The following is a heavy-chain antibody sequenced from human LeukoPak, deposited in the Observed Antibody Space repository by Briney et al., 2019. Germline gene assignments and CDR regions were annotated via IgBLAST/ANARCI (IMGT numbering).Heavy chain of an antibody. D-gene: IGHD3-16*01. CDR1: GYTFTSYD. Sequence: GASVKVSCKASGYTFTSYDINWVRQAPGHGLEWMGGIIPIFGTGRSAQKFQGRVTIIADESTSTAYMELSSLRSEDTAVYYCAREYDSAAGPFDYWGQGTLVTVSS. CDR3: AREYDSAAGPFDY. V-gene: IGHV1-69*13. J-gene: IGHJ4*02. CDR2: IIPIFGTG.